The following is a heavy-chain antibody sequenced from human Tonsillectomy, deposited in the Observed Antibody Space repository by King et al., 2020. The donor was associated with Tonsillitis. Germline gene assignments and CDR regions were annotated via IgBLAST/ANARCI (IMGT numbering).Heavy chain of an antibody. V-gene: IGHV4-59*01. CDR2: IYYTVST. Sequence: QLQESGPGLVEPSKTLSLTCTLSGDFISGYYWTWIRQTPVKGLELFGYIYYTVSTDYNPSLQSRVSISVGTSKNQFFLNLSSVTAADTAVYYCARGYYDTSGHLLFDRWGPGTLVTVFS. CDR1: GDFISGYY. D-gene: IGHD3-22*01. J-gene: IGHJ4*02. CDR3: ARGYYDTSGHLLFDR.